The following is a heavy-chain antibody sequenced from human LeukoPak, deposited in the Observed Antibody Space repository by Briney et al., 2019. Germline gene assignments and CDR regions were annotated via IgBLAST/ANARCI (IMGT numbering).Heavy chain of an antibody. V-gene: IGHV1-18*01. CDR2: ISAYNADT. D-gene: IGHD6-13*01. CDR3: AREHSSSWDQFDY. CDR1: GYTFTSYG. J-gene: IGHJ4*02. Sequence: ASVKVSCKASGYTFTSYGISWVRQAPGQRLEWMGWISAYNADTNYAQKVQGRVTMTADTSTSTSYMELRSLRSDDTAVYYCAREHSSSWDQFDYWGQGTLVTVSS.